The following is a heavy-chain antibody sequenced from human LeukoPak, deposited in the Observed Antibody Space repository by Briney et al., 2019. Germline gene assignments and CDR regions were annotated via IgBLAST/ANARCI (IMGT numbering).Heavy chain of an antibody. CDR1: GFTFSSYS. D-gene: IGHD3-16*01. J-gene: IGHJ4*02. CDR2: ISSSSSYI. V-gene: IGHV3-21*01. CDR3: ARSPGAVDFDY. Sequence: GGSLRLSCAASGFTFSSYSMNWVRQAPGKGLEWVSSISSSSSYIYYADSVKGRFTISRDNAKNSLYLQVNSLRAEDTAVYYCARSPGAVDFDYWGQGTLVTVSS.